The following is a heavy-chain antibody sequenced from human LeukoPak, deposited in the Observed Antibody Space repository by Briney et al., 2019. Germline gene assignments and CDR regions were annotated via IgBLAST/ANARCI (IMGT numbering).Heavy chain of an antibody. V-gene: IGHV4-30-4*01. Sequence: SETLSLTCTVSGGSISSGDYYWSWIRQPPGKGLEWIGYIYYSGSTYYNPSLKSRVTISVDTSKNQFSLKLSSVTAADTAVYYCARGYCSGGSCYFLDYWGQGTLVTVSS. D-gene: IGHD2-15*01. CDR3: ARGYCSGGSCYFLDY. CDR1: GGSISSGDYY. CDR2: IYYSGST. J-gene: IGHJ4*02.